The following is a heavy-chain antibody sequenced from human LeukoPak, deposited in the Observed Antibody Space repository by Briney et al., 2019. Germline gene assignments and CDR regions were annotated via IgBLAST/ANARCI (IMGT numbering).Heavy chain of an antibody. D-gene: IGHD3-16*01. CDR2: INPNSGGT. Sequence: ASVKVSCKASGYTFTGYYMHWVRQAPGQGLEWMGWINPNSGGTNYAQKFQGRVTMTRDTSISTAYMGLSRLRSDDTAVYYCARDRDDYVWGSLYGMDVWGQGTTVTVSS. V-gene: IGHV1-2*02. CDR3: ARDRDDYVWGSLYGMDV. J-gene: IGHJ6*02. CDR1: GYTFTGYY.